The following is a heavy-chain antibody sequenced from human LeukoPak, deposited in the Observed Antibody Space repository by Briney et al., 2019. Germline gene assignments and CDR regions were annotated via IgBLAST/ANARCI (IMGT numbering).Heavy chain of an antibody. CDR3: ARDKKGTSCYDY. J-gene: IGHJ4*02. D-gene: IGHD2-2*01. CDR2: IYYSGST. CDR1: GGSISSYY. Sequence: PSETLSLTCTASGGSISSYYWSWIRQSPGKGLEWIGFIYYSGSTTYNPSLKSRVTISVDTSKNQFSLKLSSVTAADTAVYYCARDKKGTSCYDYWGQGTLVTVSS. V-gene: IGHV4-59*01.